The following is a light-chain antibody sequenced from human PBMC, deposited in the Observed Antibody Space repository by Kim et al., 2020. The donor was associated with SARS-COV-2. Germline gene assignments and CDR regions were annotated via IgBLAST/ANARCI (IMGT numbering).Light chain of an antibody. CDR2: KDS. J-gene: IGLJ3*02. Sequence: SPGQTARITGSGDALPKQYAYWYQQKPGQAPVLVIYKDSERPSGIPERFSGSRSGTTVTLTISGVQAEDEADYYCQSADSSGTWVFGGGTQLTVL. CDR3: QSADSSGTWV. CDR1: ALPKQY. V-gene: IGLV3-25*03.